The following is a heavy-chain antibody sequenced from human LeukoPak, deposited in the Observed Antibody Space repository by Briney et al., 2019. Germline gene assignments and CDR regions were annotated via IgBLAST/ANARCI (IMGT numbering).Heavy chain of an antibody. CDR3: ARFWGTMVRGVDYYYMDV. D-gene: IGHD3-10*01. Sequence: GGSLRLSCAASGFTLSSGLTFSTYGMYMRYDGSHEDYADSVKGRFTVSGDNSKNTLYLQMNSLRAEDTAVYYCARFWGTMVRGVDYYYMDVWGKGTTVTVSS. J-gene: IGHJ6*03. V-gene: IGHV3-30*02. CDR2: MRYDGSHE. CDR1: GFTLSSG.